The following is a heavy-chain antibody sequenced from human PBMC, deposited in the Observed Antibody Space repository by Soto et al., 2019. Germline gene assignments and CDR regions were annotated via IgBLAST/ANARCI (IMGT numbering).Heavy chain of an antibody. J-gene: IGHJ4*02. Sequence: PSETQCLTCAVSGGSMSSSNWWSWVRQPPGKGLEWIGEIYHSGSTNYNPSLKSRVTISVDKSKNQFSLKLSSVTAADTAVYYCARVKDSSGWYVWLDYWGQGTLVTVSS. CDR2: IYHSGST. CDR3: ARVKDSSGWYVWLDY. CDR1: GGSMSSSNW. V-gene: IGHV4-4*02. D-gene: IGHD6-19*01.